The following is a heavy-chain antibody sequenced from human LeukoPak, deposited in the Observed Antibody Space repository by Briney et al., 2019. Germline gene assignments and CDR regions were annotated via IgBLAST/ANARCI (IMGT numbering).Heavy chain of an antibody. V-gene: IGHV4-39*07. CDR2: IYYSGST. J-gene: IGHJ4*02. D-gene: IGHD1-26*01. CDR1: GGSITSSSYN. CDR3: ARLVGATPPDY. Sequence: SETWSFTGTVSGGSITSSSYNGAWIGHPPGKGLEWIGSIYYSGSTYYNPSLKSRVTISVDTSKNQFSLKLTSVTAADTAVYYCARLVGATPPDYWGQGSLVTVSS.